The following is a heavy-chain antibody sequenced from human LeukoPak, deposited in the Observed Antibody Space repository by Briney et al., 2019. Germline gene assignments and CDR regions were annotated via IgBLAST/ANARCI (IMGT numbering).Heavy chain of an antibody. Sequence: KPGGSLRLSCAASGFTFSSYSMNWVRQAPGKGLEWVPSISSSSSYIYYADSVKGRFTISRDNAKSSLYLQMNSLRAEDTAVYYCASTLGGYSYGFRSWGQGTLVTVSS. V-gene: IGHV3-21*01. CDR1: GFTFSSYS. CDR3: ASTLGGYSYGFRS. D-gene: IGHD5-18*01. J-gene: IGHJ5*02. CDR2: ISSSSSYI.